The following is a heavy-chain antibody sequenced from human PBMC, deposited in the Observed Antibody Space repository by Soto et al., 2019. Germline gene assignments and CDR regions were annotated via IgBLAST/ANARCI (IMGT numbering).Heavy chain of an antibody. Sequence: ASVKVSCKVSGYTLTELSMHWVRQAPGKGLEWMGGFDPEDGETIYAQKFQGRVTMTEDTSTDTAYMELSSLRSEDTAVYYCATGIAVAGTGWFDPWGQGTLVTVSS. CDR2: FDPEDGET. J-gene: IGHJ5*02. V-gene: IGHV1-24*01. D-gene: IGHD6-19*01. CDR3: ATGIAVAGTGWFDP. CDR1: GYTLTELS.